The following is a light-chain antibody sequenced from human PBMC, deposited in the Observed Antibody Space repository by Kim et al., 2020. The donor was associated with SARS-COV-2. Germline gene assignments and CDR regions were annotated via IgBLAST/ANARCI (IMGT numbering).Light chain of an antibody. CDR2: GAT. V-gene: IGKV3-20*01. Sequence: PGEKDNHSSRARQRVSSSYLAGYKQKPGQAPRHHNYGATSRATGIPDRFRGSGTGTDFTLTISRLEPEDFAVYNCQQNGSAPSTFGQGTRLESK. CDR3: QQNGSAPST. J-gene: IGKJ5*01. CDR1: QRVSSSY.